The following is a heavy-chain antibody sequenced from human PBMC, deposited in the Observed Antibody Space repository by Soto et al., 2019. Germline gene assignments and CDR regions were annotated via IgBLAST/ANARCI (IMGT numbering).Heavy chain of an antibody. CDR2: IDNAGVNT. CDR1: GLTFGNHA. V-gene: IGHV3-23*01. D-gene: IGHD2-8*01. CDR3: VSWVSAHFGC. Sequence: GGSLRLSCAASGLTFGNHAMTWARRAPGKGLEWVSTIDNAGVNTHYADSVKGRFTISRDNSRNTLQLQMNNLRPEDTALYYCVSWVSAHFGCWGRGTQGTVCS. J-gene: IGHJ4*02.